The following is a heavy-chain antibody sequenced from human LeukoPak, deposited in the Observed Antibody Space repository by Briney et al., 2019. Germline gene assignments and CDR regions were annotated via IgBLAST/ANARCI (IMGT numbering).Heavy chain of an antibody. V-gene: IGHV3-7*01. CDR3: ARVMSMRGLVPACLDY. D-gene: IGHD2-2*01. CDR1: GFTFSNYA. J-gene: IGHJ4*02. CDR2: IKQDGSEK. Sequence: PGGALRLSCAASGFTFSNYAMSWVRQAPREGLEWVANIKQDGSEKYYVDSVKGRFTISRDNAKNSLYLQMNSLRAEDTAVYYCARVMSMRGLVPACLDYWGQGTLVTVSS.